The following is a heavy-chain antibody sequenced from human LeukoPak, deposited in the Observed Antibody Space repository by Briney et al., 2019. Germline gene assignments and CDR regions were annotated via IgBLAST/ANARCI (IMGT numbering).Heavy chain of an antibody. CDR3: AAGSQSTALIK. Sequence: SETLSLTCTVSGGSSSSYYWSWIRQPAGKGLEWIGRMYTSGETNYNPTLKSRITISLDTSKNQFSLRLSSVTAADTAVYYCAAGSQSTALIKWGQGTLVTVSS. J-gene: IGHJ4*02. CDR1: GGSSSSYY. D-gene: IGHD5-18*01. V-gene: IGHV4-4*07. CDR2: MYTSGET.